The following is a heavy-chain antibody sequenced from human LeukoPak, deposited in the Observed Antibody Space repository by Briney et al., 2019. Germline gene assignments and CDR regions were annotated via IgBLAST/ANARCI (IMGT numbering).Heavy chain of an antibody. D-gene: IGHD5-24*01. Sequence: GGSLRLSCAASGFTFSSYGMSWVRQAPGKGLEWVSAISGSGGSTYYADSVKGRFTISRDNAKNSLYLQMNSLRAEDTAVYYCARDGWEMATIGHFDYWGQGTLVTVSS. CDR2: ISGSGGST. J-gene: IGHJ4*02. CDR1: GFTFSSYG. V-gene: IGHV3-23*01. CDR3: ARDGWEMATIGHFDY.